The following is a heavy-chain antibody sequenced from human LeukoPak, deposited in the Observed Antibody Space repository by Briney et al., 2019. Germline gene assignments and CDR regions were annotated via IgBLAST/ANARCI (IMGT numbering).Heavy chain of an antibody. V-gene: IGHV1-18*01. J-gene: IGHJ4*02. CDR2: ISAYNGNT. CDR1: GGTFSSYA. D-gene: IGHD3-3*01. Sequence: ASVKVSCKASGGTFSSYAISWVRQAPGQGLEWMGWISAYNGNTNYAQKFQGRVTMTTDTSTSTAYMELRSLRSDDTAVYYCARERAPYYDFWSGYRFDYWGQGNLVTVSS. CDR3: ARERAPYYDFWSGYRFDY.